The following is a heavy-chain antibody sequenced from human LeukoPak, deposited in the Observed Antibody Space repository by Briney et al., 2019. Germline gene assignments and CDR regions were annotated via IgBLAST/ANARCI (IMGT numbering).Heavy chain of an antibody. CDR2: IYPGDSDT. CDR1: GYSFTSYW. CDR3: ARRRDLYSGSYYPFDY. Sequence: GESLKISCKGSGYSFTSYWIGWVRQMPGKGLEWLGIIYPGDSDTRYSPYFQGQVTISADKSISTAYLQWSSLKASDTAMYYCARRRDLYSGSYYPFDYWGQGTLVTVSS. D-gene: IGHD1-26*01. V-gene: IGHV5-51*01. J-gene: IGHJ4*02.